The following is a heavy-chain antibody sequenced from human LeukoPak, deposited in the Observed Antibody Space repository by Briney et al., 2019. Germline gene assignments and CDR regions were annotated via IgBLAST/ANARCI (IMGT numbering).Heavy chain of an antibody. CDR2: ITHTGGST. Sequence: PGGSLRLFCVASGLTFNRLAMNWVRQTPGKELEWVSGITHTGGSTYYADSVKGRFTISRDNSKNALYLQMNCRRLEDRSVYFCGRIYYSDNIAHRFFDHWGHGTLVTVSS. V-gene: IGHV3-23*01. D-gene: IGHD3-22*01. CDR1: GLTFNRLA. CDR3: GRIYYSDNIAHRFFDH. J-gene: IGHJ4*01.